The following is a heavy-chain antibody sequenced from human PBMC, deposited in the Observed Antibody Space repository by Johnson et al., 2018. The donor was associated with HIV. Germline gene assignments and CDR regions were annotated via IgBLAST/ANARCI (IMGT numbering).Heavy chain of an antibody. Sequence: QVQLVESGGGVVQPGRSLRLSCAASGFTFSSMHWDRQAPGKGLEWVAVISHDGSHKYYADSVKGRFSLSRDNAKNSLYLQMNSLRAEDTALYYCARGADPGIAAALVWGQGTMVTVSS. V-gene: IGHV3-30*03. J-gene: IGHJ3*01. D-gene: IGHD6-13*01. CDR2: ISHDGSHK. CDR3: ARGADPGIAAALV. CDR1: GFTFSS.